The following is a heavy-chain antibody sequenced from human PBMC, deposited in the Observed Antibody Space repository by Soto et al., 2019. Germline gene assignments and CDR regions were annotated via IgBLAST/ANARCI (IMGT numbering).Heavy chain of an antibody. CDR1: GGSISSSSYY. CDR3: ARRDYYDSSGYYYPYYFDY. D-gene: IGHD3-22*01. CDR2: IYYSGST. J-gene: IGHJ4*02. Sequence: PSETLSLTCTVSGGSISSSSYYWGWIRQPPGKGLEWIGSIYYSGSTYYNPSLKSRVTISVDTSKNQFSLKLSSVTAADTAVYYCARRDYYDSSGYYYPYYFDYWGQGTLVTVSS. V-gene: IGHV4-39*01.